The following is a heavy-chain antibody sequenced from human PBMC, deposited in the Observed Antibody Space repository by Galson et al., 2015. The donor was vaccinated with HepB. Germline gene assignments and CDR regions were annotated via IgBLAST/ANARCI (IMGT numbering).Heavy chain of an antibody. V-gene: IGHV1-2*06. D-gene: IGHD6-13*01. CDR1: GYRFTGYF. J-gene: IGHJ6*03. CDR2: INPNNGVT. Sequence: SCKASGYRFTGYFIHWVRQAPGQGLEWMGRINPNNGVTNYAQNFQGRVTMTRDTSITTAYIELNRLISDDTAIYYCARDGTGTENYHVDVWGNGTTVTVSS. CDR3: ARDGTGTENYHVDV.